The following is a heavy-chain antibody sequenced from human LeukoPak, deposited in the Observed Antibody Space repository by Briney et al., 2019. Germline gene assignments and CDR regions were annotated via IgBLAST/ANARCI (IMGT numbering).Heavy chain of an antibody. Sequence: GGSLRLSCVASGFTFSSHGMHWVRQAPGKGLEWVAFIRYDGSNKYYADSVKGRFTISRDNSKNTLYLQMNSLRAEDTAVYYCARHDYGLFDYWGQGTLVTVSS. V-gene: IGHV3-30*02. CDR1: GFTFSSHG. D-gene: IGHD4-17*01. J-gene: IGHJ4*02. CDR2: IRYDGSNK. CDR3: ARHDYGLFDY.